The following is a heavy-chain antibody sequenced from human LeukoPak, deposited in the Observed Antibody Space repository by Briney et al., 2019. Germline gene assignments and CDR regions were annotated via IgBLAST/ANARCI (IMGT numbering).Heavy chain of an antibody. V-gene: IGHV3-30*03. CDR2: VSYDGGNQ. CDR3: ARDGDRGWFGESI. CDR1: GFTFRNYG. J-gene: IGHJ4*02. Sequence: GGSLRLSCAASGFTFRNYGMQWVRQALGKGLEWVALVSYDGGNQYYADSVKGRFTISRDNSKNTLYLQLNSLGAEDTAIYYCARDGDRGWFGESIWGQGTLVTVSS. D-gene: IGHD3-10*01.